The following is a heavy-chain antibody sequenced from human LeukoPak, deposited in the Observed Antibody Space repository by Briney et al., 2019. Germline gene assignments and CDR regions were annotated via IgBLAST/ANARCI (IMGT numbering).Heavy chain of an antibody. D-gene: IGHD3-9*01. J-gene: IGHJ5*02. CDR1: GFTFSDYY. Sequence: GGSRRLSCAASGFTFSDYYMNWIRQAPGKGLEWVSDISYRGGSTHYADSVKGRFTISRDNSKNTLYLQMNSLRAEDTAVYYCAKEFEGFDPWGQGTLVTVSS. CDR2: ISYRGGST. CDR3: AKEFEGFDP. V-gene: IGHV3-23*01.